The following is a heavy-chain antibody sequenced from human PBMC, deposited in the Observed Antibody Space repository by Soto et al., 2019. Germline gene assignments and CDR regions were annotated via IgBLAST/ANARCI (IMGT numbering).Heavy chain of an antibody. J-gene: IGHJ6*03. CDR2: IYYSGST. CDR3: ARDPRYCSGGSCYLEYMDV. CDR1: GGSISSGGYY. Sequence: TLSLTCTVSGGSISSGGYYWSWIRQHPGKGLEWIGYIYYSGSTYYNPSLKSRVTISVDTSKNQFSLKLSSVTAADTAVYYCARDPRYCSGGSCYLEYMDVWGKGTTVTVSS. D-gene: IGHD2-15*01. V-gene: IGHV4-31*03.